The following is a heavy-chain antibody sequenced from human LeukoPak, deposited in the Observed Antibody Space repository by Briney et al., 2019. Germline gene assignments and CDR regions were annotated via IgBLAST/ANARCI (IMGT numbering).Heavy chain of an antibody. J-gene: IGHJ6*03. CDR1: GGTLSSYA. Sequence: SVKVSCKASGGTLSSYAISWVRQAPGQGLEWMGGIIPIFGTANYAQKLQGRVTITTDESTSTAYMELSSLRSEDTAVYYCARVYPSEGLTGHYFAYHYYMDVWGKGTTVTVSS. D-gene: IGHD3-9*01. CDR3: ARVYPSEGLTGHYFAYHYYMDV. V-gene: IGHV1-69*05. CDR2: IIPIFGTA.